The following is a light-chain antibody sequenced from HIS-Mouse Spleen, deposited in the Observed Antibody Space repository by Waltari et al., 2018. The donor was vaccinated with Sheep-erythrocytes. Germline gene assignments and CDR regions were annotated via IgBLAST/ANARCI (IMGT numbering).Light chain of an antibody. CDR2: KDS. J-gene: IGLJ1*01. CDR3: YSAADNNLYV. V-gene: IGLV3-27*01. Sequence: SYELTQPSSVPVSPGQTARITCSGDGLAKKYAPWFQQKPGQAPVLVIYKDSERPSGIPERFSGSSSGTTVTLTISGAQVEDEADYYCYSAADNNLYVFGTGTKVTVL. CDR1: GLAKKY.